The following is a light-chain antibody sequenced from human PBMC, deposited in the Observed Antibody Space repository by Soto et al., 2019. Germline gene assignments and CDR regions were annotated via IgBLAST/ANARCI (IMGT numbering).Light chain of an antibody. CDR3: TSYSSWSHGL. CDR2: EVT. Sequence: QSALTQPASVSGSLGQSITISCTGTSSDVGAYNYVSWYQQHPDKAPKLLIFEVTNRPSGVSGRFSGSKSGITASLSISGLQPEDEADYYCTSYSSWSHGLFGGGTKLTVL. CDR1: SSDVGAYNY. J-gene: IGLJ2*01. V-gene: IGLV2-14*01.